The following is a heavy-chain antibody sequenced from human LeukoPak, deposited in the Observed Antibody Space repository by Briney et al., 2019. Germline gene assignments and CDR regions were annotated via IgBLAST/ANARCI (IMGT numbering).Heavy chain of an antibody. V-gene: IGHV4-59*01. CDR3: AKGGGSSDYRMDV. D-gene: IGHD3-16*01. CDR1: GGSISSYY. Sequence: SETLSLTCTVSGGSISSYYWSWILQPPGKGLEWIGYIYYSGSTNYNPSLKSRVTISVDTSKNQFSLKLSSVTAADTAVYYCAKGGGSSDYRMDVWGQGTTVTVSS. J-gene: IGHJ6*02. CDR2: IYYSGST.